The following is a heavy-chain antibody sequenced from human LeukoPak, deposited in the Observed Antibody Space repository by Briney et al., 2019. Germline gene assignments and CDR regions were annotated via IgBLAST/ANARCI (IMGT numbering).Heavy chain of an antibody. D-gene: IGHD3-10*01. V-gene: IGHV4-39*07. Sequence: SETLSLTCTVSGGSISSSSYYWGWVRQPPGKGLEWIGEIHRSGTTTYNPSLKSRLTISMDKSKNQFSLTLNSVTAADTAVYYCAMKYYYGSGSYYYYYGMDVWGQGTTVTVSS. J-gene: IGHJ6*02. CDR3: AMKYYYGSGSYYYYYGMDV. CDR2: IHRSGTT. CDR1: GGSISSSSYY.